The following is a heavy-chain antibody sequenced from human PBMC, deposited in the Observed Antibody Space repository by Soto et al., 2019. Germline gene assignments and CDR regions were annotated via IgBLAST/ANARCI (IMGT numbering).Heavy chain of an antibody. CDR1: GYTFTGYY. V-gene: IGHV1-2*04. CDR3: ERDKGDILTGYYRRSYYYGMDV. J-gene: IGHJ6*02. D-gene: IGHD3-9*01. CDR2: INPNSGGT. Sequence: GASVKVSCKASGYTFTGYYMHWVRQAPGQGLEWMGWINPNSGGTNYAQKFQGWVTMSRDTSISTAYMELSRLRSDDTDVYYCERDKGDILTGYYRRSYYYGMDVWGQGTTVTVSS.